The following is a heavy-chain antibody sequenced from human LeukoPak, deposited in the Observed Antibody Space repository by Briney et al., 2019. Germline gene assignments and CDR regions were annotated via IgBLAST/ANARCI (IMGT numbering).Heavy chain of an antibody. Sequence: GGSLRLSCAASGFTFSNYGMHWVRQVPGKGLEWVAVIWYDGSNKYYADSVKGRFTISSDNSKNTLYLQMNSLRAEDTAVYYCARDLGYGGSLDYWGQGTLVTVSS. CDR1: GFTFSNYG. V-gene: IGHV3-33*01. CDR2: IWYDGSNK. CDR3: ARDLGYGGSLDY. J-gene: IGHJ4*02. D-gene: IGHD4-23*01.